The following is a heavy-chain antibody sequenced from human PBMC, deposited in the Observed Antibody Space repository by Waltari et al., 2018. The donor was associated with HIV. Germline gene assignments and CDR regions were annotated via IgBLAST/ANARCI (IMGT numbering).Heavy chain of an antibody. CDR3: ARDSLYSDSSGYYFRPFDM. Sequence: QDQLVESGGGVVQPGRSLRLSCAASGFPLSRYAMHWVRQAPGKGLEWVAVISFDGSSAYYADSVKGRFTISKDNPKNTLYLQMKSLITEDTAVYFCARDSLYSDSSGYYFRPFDMWGQGTMVTVSS. CDR2: ISFDGSSA. J-gene: IGHJ3*02. D-gene: IGHD3-22*01. V-gene: IGHV3-30-3*01. CDR1: GFPLSRYA.